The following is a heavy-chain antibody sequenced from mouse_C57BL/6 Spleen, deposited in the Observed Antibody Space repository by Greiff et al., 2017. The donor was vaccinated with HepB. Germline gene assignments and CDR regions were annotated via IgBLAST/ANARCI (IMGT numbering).Heavy chain of an antibody. CDR3: ARQRTGVYAMDY. CDR1: GFTFSSYG. D-gene: IGHD4-1*01. J-gene: IGHJ4*01. Sequence: EVQGVESGGDLVKPGGSLKLSCAASGFTFSSYGMSWVRQTPDKRLEWVATISSGGSYTYYPDSVKGRFTISRDNAKNTLYLQMSSLKSEDTAMYYCARQRTGVYAMDYWGQGTSVTVSS. CDR2: ISSGGSYT. V-gene: IGHV5-6*01.